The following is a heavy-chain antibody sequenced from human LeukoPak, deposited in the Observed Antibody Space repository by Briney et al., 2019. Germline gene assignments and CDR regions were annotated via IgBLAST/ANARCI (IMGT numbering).Heavy chain of an antibody. J-gene: IGHJ4*02. CDR1: GFTFSNYA. CDR2: IYTGGNT. CDR3: ARGDDSGYYDYFDY. V-gene: IGHV3-53*01. Sequence: GGSLRLSCAASGFTFSNYAMSWVRQAPGKGLEWVSTIYTGGNTYYAASVKGRFTISRDFSKNTVFLHMNSLRAEDTAMYYCARGDDSGYYDYFDYWGQGVLVTVSS. D-gene: IGHD3-22*01.